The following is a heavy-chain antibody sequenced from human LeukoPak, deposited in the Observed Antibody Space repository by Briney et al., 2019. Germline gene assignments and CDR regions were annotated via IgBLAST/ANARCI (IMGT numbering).Heavy chain of an antibody. J-gene: IGHJ4*02. CDR3: ARMGSGYDYAY. V-gene: IGHV5-51*01. CDR1: GSRFTSYW. CDR2: IYPGDSDT. Sequence: GASLEISFKGSGSRFTSYWIGWVRQMPGKGLEWMGIIYPGDSDTRYSPSFQGQVTISADKSISTAYLQWSSLKASDTAMYYCARMGSGYDYAYWGQGTLVTVSS. D-gene: IGHD5-12*01.